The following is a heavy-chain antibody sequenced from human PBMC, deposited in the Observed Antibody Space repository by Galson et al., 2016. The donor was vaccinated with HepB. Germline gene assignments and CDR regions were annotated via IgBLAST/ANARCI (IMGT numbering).Heavy chain of an antibody. Sequence: ETLSLTCGVSGDSISSTNWWTWVRQPPGKRPEWIGEIYHDGNTFYNPSLSSRVTISVHKSGNQFSLKLTSVTAADTAVYYCARVEGGCSRTSCVLDPWGQGTLVTVSS. J-gene: IGHJ5*02. CDR3: ARVEGGCSRTSCVLDP. D-gene: IGHD2-2*01. CDR2: IYHDGNT. V-gene: IGHV4-4*02. CDR1: GDSISSTNW.